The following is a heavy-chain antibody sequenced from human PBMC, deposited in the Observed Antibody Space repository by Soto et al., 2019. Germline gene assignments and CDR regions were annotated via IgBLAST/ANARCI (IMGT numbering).Heavy chain of an antibody. CDR3: AREIFIGSSWYYYYYGMDV. Sequence: ASVKVSCKAAGGTFSSYAISWVRQAPGQGLEWMGGIIPIFGTANYAQKFQGRVTITADESTSTAYMELSSLRSEDTAVYYCAREIFIGSSWYYYYYGMDVWGQGTTVTVSS. CDR1: GGTFSSYA. V-gene: IGHV1-69*13. D-gene: IGHD6-13*01. CDR2: IIPIFGTA. J-gene: IGHJ6*02.